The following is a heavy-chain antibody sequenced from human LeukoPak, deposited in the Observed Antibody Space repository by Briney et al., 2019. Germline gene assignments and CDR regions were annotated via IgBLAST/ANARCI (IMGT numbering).Heavy chain of an antibody. Sequence: SETLSLTCSVSGDSISNYYWSWIRQPPGRGLEWFRYIYYSGSTNYNPSLKSRVTISVDTSKNQFSLELRSVTAADTAVYYCARHPSRGTDGYAFDYWGQGTLVTVSS. V-gene: IGHV4-59*08. J-gene: IGHJ4*02. CDR1: GDSISNYY. CDR2: IYYSGST. CDR3: ARHPSRGTDGYAFDY. D-gene: IGHD5-24*01.